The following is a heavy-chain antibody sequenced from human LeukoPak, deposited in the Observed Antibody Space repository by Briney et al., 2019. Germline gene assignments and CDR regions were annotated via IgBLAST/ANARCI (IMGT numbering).Heavy chain of an antibody. J-gene: IGHJ5*02. CDR1: GGSISSGDYY. CDR2: ISYSGST. V-gene: IGHV4-30-4*08. D-gene: IGHD3-10*01. Sequence: SQALSLTCTVSGGSISSGDYYWSWIRQPPGKGLEWIGYISYSGSTYCNPSLKSRVTISLDTSKNQFSLKLSSVTAADTAVYYCARAVDCYGSGSYYKRWFDPWGQGTLVTVSS. CDR3: ARAVDCYGSGSYYKRWFDP.